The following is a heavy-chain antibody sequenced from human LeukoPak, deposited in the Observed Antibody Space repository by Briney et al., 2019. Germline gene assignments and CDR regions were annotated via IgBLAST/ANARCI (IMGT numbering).Heavy chain of an antibody. J-gene: IGHJ6*03. D-gene: IGHD5-18*01. CDR2: ISGSGGRT. CDR3: AKFGIQLRYYYYYMDV. V-gene: IGHV3-23*01. Sequence: GGSLRLSCAASGFTFSNYGMSWVRQAPGKGLEWVSTISGSGGRTYYADSVKGRFTISRDNSKNTLYLQMNSLRAEDTAVYYCAKFGIQLRYYYYYMDVWGKGTTVTVSS. CDR1: GFTFSNYG.